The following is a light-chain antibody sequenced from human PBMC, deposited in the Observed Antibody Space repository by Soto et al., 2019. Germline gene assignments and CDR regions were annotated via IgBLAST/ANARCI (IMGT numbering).Light chain of an antibody. J-gene: IGKJ1*01. CDR1: QSVSRSY. V-gene: IGKV3-20*01. CDR3: HQYGSSPAT. CDR2: GAS. Sequence: TQSPGALSLNPGETATLSCRASQSVSRSYLAWYQQKPGQAPRLLIYGASSRATGIPDRFSGSGSGTDFTLTISRLEPEDFAVYYCHQYGSSPATFGQGTKADIK.